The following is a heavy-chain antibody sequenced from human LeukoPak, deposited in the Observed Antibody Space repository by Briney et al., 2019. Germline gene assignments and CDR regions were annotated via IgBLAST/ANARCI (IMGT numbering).Heavy chain of an antibody. CDR2: IKQDGSEE. J-gene: IGHJ2*01. Sequence: GESLRLSCAASGFTFSSYWMSWVRQVPGKGLEWVANIKQDGSEEYYVDSVKGRFTISRDNAKISLYLQMDSLRVEDTAVYYCASYCSSTSCSAWYFDLWGRGTLVTVSS. CDR3: ASYCSSTSCSAWYFDL. D-gene: IGHD2-2*01. CDR1: GFTFSSYW. V-gene: IGHV3-7*01.